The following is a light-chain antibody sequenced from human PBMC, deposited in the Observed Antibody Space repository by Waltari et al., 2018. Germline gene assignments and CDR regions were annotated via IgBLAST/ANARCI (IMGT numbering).Light chain of an antibody. Sequence: EIVLTQSPGPLSLSPGEQATLSCRASQSFSSSYLAWYQQKPGQAPRLLIYGASSRATGIPDRFSGSGSGTDFTLTISRLEPEDFAVYYCQQYGSSSYTFGQGTKLEIK. J-gene: IGKJ2*01. V-gene: IGKV3-20*01. CDR2: GAS. CDR3: QQYGSSSYT. CDR1: QSFSSSY.